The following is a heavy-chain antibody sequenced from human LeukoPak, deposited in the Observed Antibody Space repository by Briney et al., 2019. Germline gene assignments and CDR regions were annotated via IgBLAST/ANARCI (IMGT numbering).Heavy chain of an antibody. Sequence: ASVKVSCKASGYTFSSYYLHWVRQAPGQGLEWMGIVNPSGGITTYAQKFQGRVTMTRDTSTSTVYTELYSLRSEDTAIYYCVRATATTGTSWFDYWGQGTLVTVSS. J-gene: IGHJ4*02. CDR2: VNPSGGIT. CDR1: GYTFSSYY. D-gene: IGHD6-13*01. V-gene: IGHV1-46*01. CDR3: VRATATTGTSWFDY.